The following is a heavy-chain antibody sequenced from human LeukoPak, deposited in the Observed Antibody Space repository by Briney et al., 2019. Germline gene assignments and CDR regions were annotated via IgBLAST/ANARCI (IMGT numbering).Heavy chain of an antibody. D-gene: IGHD1-1*01. J-gene: IGHJ5*02. Sequence: GSLRLSCAASGFTFNTYWMNWVRQAPGERLEWVASMNQDGTEKYYVDSVKGRFTISRDNAKNSLYLQMDSLRAEDTAVYYCARDQGNGCFDPWGQGSLVTVSS. CDR3: ARDQGNGCFDP. V-gene: IGHV3-7*01. CDR2: MNQDGTEK. CDR1: GFTFNTYW.